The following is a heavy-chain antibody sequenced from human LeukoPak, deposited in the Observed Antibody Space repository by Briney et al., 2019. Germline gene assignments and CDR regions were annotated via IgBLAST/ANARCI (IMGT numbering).Heavy chain of an antibody. Sequence: GGSLRLSCAASGFTFSSYDMHWVRQATGKGLEWVSALGTAGDTYYPGSVKGRFTISRENAKNSLYLQMNSLRAGDTAVYYCARSYRYCSSTSCSDGFDPWGQGTLVTVSS. V-gene: IGHV3-13*01. CDR3: ARSYRYCSSTSCSDGFDP. J-gene: IGHJ5*02. CDR1: GFTFSSYD. CDR2: LGTAGDT. D-gene: IGHD2-2*01.